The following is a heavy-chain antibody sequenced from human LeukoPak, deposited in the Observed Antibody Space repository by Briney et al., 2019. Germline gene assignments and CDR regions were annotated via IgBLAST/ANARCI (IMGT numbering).Heavy chain of an antibody. D-gene: IGHD1-1*01. CDR1: GFTFRSYA. J-gene: IGHJ4*02. Sequence: GGSLRLSCAASGFTFRSYAMRCVRQAPGKGLEWVSTISGSGDSTYYADSVKGRFSVSRDNSKNTLHLQMNNLRAGDTAVYYCATSGTSATKYLGRWGQGTLVTVSS. V-gene: IGHV3-23*01. CDR2: ISGSGDST. CDR3: ATSGTSATKYLGR.